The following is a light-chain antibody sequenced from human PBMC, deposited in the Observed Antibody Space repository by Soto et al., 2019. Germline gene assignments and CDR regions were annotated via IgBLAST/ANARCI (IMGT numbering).Light chain of an antibody. CDR2: EVD. Sequence: QSVLTQPASVSGSPGQSITISCTGTSSDVGTYNLVSWYQQHPGRAPKLIIYEVDSRTSGISDRFSGSKSGNTASLTISGLQPEDEADYYCAAWDDSLRGVVFGGGTKVTVL. CDR3: AAWDDSLRGVV. V-gene: IGLV2-14*02. CDR1: SSDVGTYNL. J-gene: IGLJ2*01.